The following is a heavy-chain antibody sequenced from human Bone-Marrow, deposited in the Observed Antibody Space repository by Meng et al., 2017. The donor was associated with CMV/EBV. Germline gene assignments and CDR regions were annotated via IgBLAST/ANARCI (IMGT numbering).Heavy chain of an antibody. D-gene: IGHD3-16*01. V-gene: IGHV1-8*02. Sequence: ASVKVSCKASGYTFTGYYMHWVRQAPGQGLEWMGWMNPNSGNTGYAQKFQGRVTMTSDTSTSTAYMELNSLEREDTAVYYCARDHPRRFSGMDVWGQGTTVTVSS. CDR2: MNPNSGNT. J-gene: IGHJ6*02. CDR1: GYTFTGYY. CDR3: ARDHPRRFSGMDV.